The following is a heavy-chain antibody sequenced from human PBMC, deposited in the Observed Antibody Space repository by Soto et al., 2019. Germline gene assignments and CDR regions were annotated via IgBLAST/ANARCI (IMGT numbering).Heavy chain of an antibody. Sequence: SETLSLTCTVSGGSVSSGSYYWSWIRQPPGKGLEWIGYIYYSGSTNYNPSLKSRVTISVDTSKNQFSLKLSSVTAADTAVYYCARWDSSSFNYYYYGMDAWGQGTTVTVSS. CDR1: GGSVSSGSYY. CDR2: IYYSGST. V-gene: IGHV4-61*01. CDR3: ARWDSSSFNYYYYGMDA. D-gene: IGHD6-6*01. J-gene: IGHJ6*02.